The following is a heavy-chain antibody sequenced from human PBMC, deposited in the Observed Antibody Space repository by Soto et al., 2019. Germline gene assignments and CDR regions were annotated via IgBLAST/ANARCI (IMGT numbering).Heavy chain of an antibody. V-gene: IGHV4-59*01. CDR2: SYYSGST. CDR3: PTATPGYSSGWYHPYYYGMDV. D-gene: IGHD6-19*01. J-gene: IGHJ6*02. CDR1: GGSISSYY. Sequence: PSETLSLTCTVAGGSISSYYWSWIRQPPGKGLEWIGDSYYSGSTNYKPSLKSRVTISVDTAKNRFSLRLSSVTAADTAVYYCPTATPGYSSGWYHPYYYGMDVWGQGTTVTVSS.